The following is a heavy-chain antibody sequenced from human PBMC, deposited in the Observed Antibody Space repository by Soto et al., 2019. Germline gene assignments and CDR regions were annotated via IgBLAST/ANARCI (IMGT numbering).Heavy chain of an antibody. CDR2: ISSISSTI. D-gene: IGHD3-3*01. CDR1: GFTFSSYS. CDR3: ARFTTFGVVPGFDY. Sequence: EVQLVESGGGLVQPGGSLRLSCAASGFTFSSYSMNWVRQAPGKGLEWVSYISSISSTIYYADSVKGRFTISRDNAKNAQYLPLNSLRAEDTAVYYCARFTTFGVVPGFDYWGQGTLVTVSS. V-gene: IGHV3-48*01. J-gene: IGHJ4*02.